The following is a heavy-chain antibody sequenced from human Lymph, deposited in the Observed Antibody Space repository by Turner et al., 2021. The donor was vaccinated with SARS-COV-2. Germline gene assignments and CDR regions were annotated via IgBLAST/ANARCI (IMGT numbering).Heavy chain of an antibody. CDR1: GFTFSSYG. D-gene: IGHD5-12*01. V-gene: IGHV3-33*01. CDR3: ARVKGYNGYDLRYYYGMDV. J-gene: IGHJ6*02. Sequence: QVQLVESGGGVVQPGRSLRPPCAASGFTFSSYGMHWVRQAPGKGLEWVAVTWYDGSNKYYADSVKGRFTISRDNSKNTLYLQMNSLRAEDTAVYYCARVKGYNGYDLRYYYGMDVWGQGTTVTVSS. CDR2: TWYDGSNK.